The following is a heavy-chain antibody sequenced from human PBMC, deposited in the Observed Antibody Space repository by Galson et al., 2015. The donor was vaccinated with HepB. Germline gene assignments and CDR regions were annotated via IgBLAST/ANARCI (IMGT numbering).Heavy chain of an antibody. D-gene: IGHD2-2*03. CDR1: GFTFTSFG. CDR2: ISYDGRRK. CDR3: ARYRGLDISQNYLVTRLFDH. V-gene: IGHV3-30*09. Sequence: SLRLSCAASGFTFTSFGMNWFRQPPGKGLEWVAVISYDGRRKDYADSEKGRIAISRDNSKNTLYLQMNSLRVEETAVYYCARYRGLDISQNYLVTRLFDHSGQGTLVTVSS. J-gene: IGHJ4*02.